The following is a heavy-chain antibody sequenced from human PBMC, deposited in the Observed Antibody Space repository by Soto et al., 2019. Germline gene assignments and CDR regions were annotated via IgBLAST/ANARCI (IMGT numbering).Heavy chain of an antibody. CDR1: GYSFTSYW. J-gene: IGHJ4*02. V-gene: IGHV5-51*01. Sequence: GESLKISCKGSGYSFTSYWIGWVRQMPGKGLEWMGIIYPGDSDTGYSPFFQGQVTISADKSIGTAYLQWSGLKASDTAMYYCARLRYQMGELSLYRSHYGAYYFDYWGQGTLVTVSS. D-gene: IGHD3-16*02. CDR3: ARLRYQMGELSLYRSHYGAYYFDY. CDR2: IYPGDSDT.